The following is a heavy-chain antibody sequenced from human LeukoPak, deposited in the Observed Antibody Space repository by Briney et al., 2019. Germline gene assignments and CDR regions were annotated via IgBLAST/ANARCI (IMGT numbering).Heavy chain of an antibody. J-gene: IGHJ4*02. V-gene: IGHV3-48*03. CDR3: ARGPRAYKYYSSWYFDY. D-gene: IGHD6-13*01. Sequence: PGGSLRLSCAASGFTFSSYEMNWVRQAPGKVLEWVSYISSSGSTIYYADSVKGRFTISRENAKNSLYLQMNSLRGGDTAVYYCARGPRAYKYYSSWYFDYWGQGTLVTVSS. CDR2: ISSSGSTI. CDR1: GFTFSSYE.